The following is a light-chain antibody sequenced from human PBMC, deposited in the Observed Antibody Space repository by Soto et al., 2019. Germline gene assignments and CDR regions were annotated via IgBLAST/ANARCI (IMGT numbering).Light chain of an antibody. V-gene: IGKV3-20*01. CDR3: HQYGTSPPGT. CDR2: GAX. CDR1: QCFSSSY. J-gene: IGKJ5*01. Sequence: IVLTQSACTLSLSPGERANLSCRASQCFSSSYLAGYAQKPGQAPRLLXXGAXSRATGIPDRFSGSGSGRDFTLTISRLEPEDFAMYYCHQYGTSPPGTFGQGTRLEIK.